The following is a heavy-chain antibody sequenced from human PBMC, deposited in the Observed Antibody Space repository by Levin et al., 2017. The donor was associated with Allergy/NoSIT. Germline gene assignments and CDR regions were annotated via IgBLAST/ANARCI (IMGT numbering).Heavy chain of an antibody. CDR1: GFTFSNYE. Sequence: PSETLSLTCAASGFTFSNYEMNWVRQAPGKGLEWVSYISSTGTTTYYADSVKGRFTISRDNAKNSLYLQMNSLRAEDTAVYYCARNFYYWGQGTLVTVSS. CDR3: ARNFYY. CDR2: ISSTGTTT. D-gene: IGHD1-7*01. J-gene: IGHJ4*02. V-gene: IGHV3-48*03.